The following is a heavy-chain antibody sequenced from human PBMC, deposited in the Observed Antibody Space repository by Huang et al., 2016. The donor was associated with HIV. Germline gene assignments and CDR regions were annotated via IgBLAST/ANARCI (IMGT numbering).Heavy chain of an antibody. Sequence: QVQLQESGQGLVKPSDTLSLTCIVSGDSVDSSYSYWGWVRPPPGKGLEWMGSIYSNVNTYTNKYLKSRITISVDTSKNHFSLNLKTVTAADTAVYYCSRGPSTPATELWGQGTMVTVSS. CDR1: GDSVDSSYSY. CDR2: IYSNVNT. D-gene: IGHD1-1*01. CDR3: SRGPSTPATEL. V-gene: IGHV4-39*02. J-gene: IGHJ3*01.